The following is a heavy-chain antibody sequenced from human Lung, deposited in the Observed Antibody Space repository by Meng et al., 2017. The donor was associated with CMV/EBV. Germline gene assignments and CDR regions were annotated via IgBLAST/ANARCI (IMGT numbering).Heavy chain of an antibody. D-gene: IGHD3-9*01. Sequence: GESLKISCAASGFTFSSYWMSWVRQAPGKGLEWVANIKQDGSEKYYVDSVKGRFTISRDNAKNSLYLQMNSLRAEDTAVYYCARDRYFDWLGDAFDIWGQGTMVTVSS. CDR2: IKQDGSEK. CDR1: GFTFSSYW. V-gene: IGHV3-7*01. CDR3: ARDRYFDWLGDAFDI. J-gene: IGHJ3*02.